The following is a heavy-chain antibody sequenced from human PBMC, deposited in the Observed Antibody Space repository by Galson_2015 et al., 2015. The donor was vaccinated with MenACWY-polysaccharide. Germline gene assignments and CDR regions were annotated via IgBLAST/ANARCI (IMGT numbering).Heavy chain of an antibody. CDR3: ARGPYVVVVTAILAHFDY. D-gene: IGHD2-21*02. J-gene: IGHJ4*02. CDR1: GYTFTGYY. Sequence: SVKVSCKASGYTFTGYYMHWVRQAPGQGLEWMGWINPNSGGTNYAQKFQGRVTMTRDTSISTAYMELSRLSSDDTAIYYCARGPYVVVVTAILAHFDYWGQGTLVTVSS. V-gene: IGHV1-2*02. CDR2: INPNSGGT.